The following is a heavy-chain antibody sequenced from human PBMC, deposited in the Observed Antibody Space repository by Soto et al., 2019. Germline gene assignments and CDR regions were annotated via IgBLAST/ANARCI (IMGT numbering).Heavy chain of an antibody. J-gene: IGHJ1*01. D-gene: IGHD3-16*01. CDR1: GFRFTSSW. CDR2: INQNGGQK. Sequence: EVQLLDSGGGLVQPGGSLRLSCAASGFRFTSSWMSWVRQAPGKGLEWVAHINQNGGQKYYVDSAKGRFTISRDNAKTSLYLQMNSLRVEDTAVFYCVTWADAADEDYFHHWGQGTLVTVSS. V-gene: IGHV3-7*01. CDR3: VTWADAADEDYFHH.